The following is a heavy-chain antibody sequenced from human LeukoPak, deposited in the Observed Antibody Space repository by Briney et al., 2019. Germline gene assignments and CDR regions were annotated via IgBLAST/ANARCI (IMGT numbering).Heavy chain of an antibody. Sequence: PGGSLRLSCAASGFTFNHYAMSWVRQAPGKGLEWVSGVIGSGGSTYYADSVKGRFTISRDNSKSTIYLQMNSLKADDTAVYYCVKEGPRVHFDYWGQGTLATVSS. CDR1: GFTFNHYA. CDR3: VKEGPRVHFDY. CDR2: VIGSGGST. V-gene: IGHV3-23*01. J-gene: IGHJ4*02.